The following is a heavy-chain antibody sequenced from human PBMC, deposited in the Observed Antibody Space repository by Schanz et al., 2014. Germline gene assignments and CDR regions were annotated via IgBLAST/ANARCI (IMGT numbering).Heavy chain of an antibody. D-gene: IGHD2-8*01. J-gene: IGHJ4*02. CDR2: ISYDGSNK. V-gene: IGHV3-30*03. CDR1: GFTFSSYS. Sequence: VQLVESGGCLVTPGESLRLSCAASGFTFSSYSMNWVRQAPGKGLEWVAVISYDGSNKYYADSVKGRFTISRDAAKDSLFLQMTSLRADDTAVYFCAREYASTWFESNVMAGRIDNWGQGTLVTVSS. CDR3: AREYASTWFESNVMAGRIDN.